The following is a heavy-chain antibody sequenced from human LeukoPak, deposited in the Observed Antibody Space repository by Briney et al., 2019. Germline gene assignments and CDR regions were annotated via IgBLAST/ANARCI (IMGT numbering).Heavy chain of an antibody. CDR2: IKQDGSEK. CDR1: GFTFSSYW. V-gene: IGHV3-7*01. J-gene: IGHJ6*03. D-gene: IGHD3-3*01. Sequence: GGSLRLSCAASGFTFSSYWMSWVRQAPGKGLEWVANIKQDGSEKYYVDSVKGRFTISRDNAKNSLYLQMNSLRAEDTAVYYCARWFSVGLRFMEWRNNYMDVWGKGTTVTVSS. CDR3: ARWFSVGLRFMEWRNNYMDV.